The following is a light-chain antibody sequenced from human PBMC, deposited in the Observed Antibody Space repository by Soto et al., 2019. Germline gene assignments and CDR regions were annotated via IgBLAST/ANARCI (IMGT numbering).Light chain of an antibody. Sequence: QLVLSQSSSASASLGSSVKLTCILSSGHSTYIIAWHQQQPGKAPRFLMTLDRSGSYNRGSGVPDRFSGSSSGADRYLTISNLQFEDEGDYYCETWYSNTHKVFGGGTQLTVL. CDR3: ETWYSNTHKV. CDR1: SGHSTYI. J-gene: IGLJ3*02. CDR2: LDRSGSY. V-gene: IGLV4-60*02.